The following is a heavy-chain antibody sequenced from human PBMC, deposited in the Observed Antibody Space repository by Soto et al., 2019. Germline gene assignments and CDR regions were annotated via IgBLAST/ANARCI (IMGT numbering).Heavy chain of an antibody. CDR3: ARDNSSSWLLYYHYGMDV. V-gene: IGHV3-21*01. CDR1: GFTFSSYS. Sequence: EVQLVESGGGLVKPGGSLRLSCAASGFTFSSYSMNWVRQAPGKGLEWVSSISSSSSYIYYADSVKGRFTISRDNAKNSLYLQMNSLRGEDTAVYYCARDNSSSWLLYYHYGMDVWGQGTTVTVSS. J-gene: IGHJ6*02. CDR2: ISSSSSYI. D-gene: IGHD6-13*01.